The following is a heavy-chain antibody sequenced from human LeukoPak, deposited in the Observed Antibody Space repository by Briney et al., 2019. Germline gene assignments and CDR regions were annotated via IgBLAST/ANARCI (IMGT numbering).Heavy chain of an antibody. J-gene: IGHJ4*02. CDR1: GFTFSSYG. CDR3: ARDIGSGSSYYFFDY. Sequence: AGGSLRLSCAASGFTFSSYGMHWARQAPGKGLEWVAVIWYDGSNKYYADSVKGRFTISRDNSKNTLYLQMNSLRAEDTAVYYCARDIGSGSSYYFFDYWGQGTLVTVSS. D-gene: IGHD3-10*01. V-gene: IGHV3-33*01. CDR2: IWYDGSNK.